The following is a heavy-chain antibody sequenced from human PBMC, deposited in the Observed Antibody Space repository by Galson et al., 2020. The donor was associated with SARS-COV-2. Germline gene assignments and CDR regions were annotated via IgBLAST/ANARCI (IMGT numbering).Heavy chain of an antibody. J-gene: IGHJ6*02. CDR1: EFTFSSYA. Sequence: GESLKISCAASEFTFSSYAMSWVRQAPGKGLEWVSTITGSGASTYYADSVKGRFTISRDNIKNTLYLQMNSLRAEDTAVYYCAKDHGVATIIRYYYGMDVGGQGTTVTVSS. CDR3: AKDHGVATIIRYYYGMDV. CDR2: ITGSGAST. D-gene: IGHD5-12*01. V-gene: IGHV3-23*01.